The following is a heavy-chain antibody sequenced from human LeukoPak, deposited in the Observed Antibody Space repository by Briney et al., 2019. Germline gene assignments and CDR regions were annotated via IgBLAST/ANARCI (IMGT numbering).Heavy chain of an antibody. V-gene: IGHV3-21*01. Sequence: GGSLRLSCAASGFTFSSYSMNWVRQAPGKGLEWVSSISSSSSYIYYADSVKGRFTISRDNAKNTLYLQMNSLRAEDTAVYYCAKDLVVTPGVWGQGTLVTVSS. CDR2: ISSSSSYI. CDR3: AKDLVVTPGV. D-gene: IGHD4-23*01. CDR1: GFTFSSYS. J-gene: IGHJ4*02.